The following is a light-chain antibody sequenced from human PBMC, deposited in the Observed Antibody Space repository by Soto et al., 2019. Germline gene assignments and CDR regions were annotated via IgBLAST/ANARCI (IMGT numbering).Light chain of an antibody. V-gene: IGLV2-14*01. J-gene: IGLJ1*01. CDR2: EVS. Sequence: QSVLTQPASVSGSPGQSITISCTGTSSDVGGYNYVSWYQQHPGKAPKFMIYEVSNRPSGVSNRFSDSKSGNTASLPISGLQAEDEADYYCSSYTSSSTLVFGTGTKLTVL. CDR1: SSDVGGYNY. CDR3: SSYTSSSTLV.